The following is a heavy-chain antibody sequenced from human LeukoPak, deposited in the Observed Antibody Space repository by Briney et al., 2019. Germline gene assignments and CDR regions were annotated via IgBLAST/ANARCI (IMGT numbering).Heavy chain of an antibody. V-gene: IGHV3-21*01. CDR1: GFTFTNYN. D-gene: IGHD6-13*01. CDR2: ISTSSSYI. CDR3: ARDQAGRHSDY. Sequence: PGGSLRLSCAASGFTFTNYNLNWVRQTPGKGLEWVSSISTSSSYIYYADSVKGRFTISRDNAKNSLYLQMNRLRAEDSAVYYCARDQAGRHSDYWGQGTLVTVSS. J-gene: IGHJ4*02.